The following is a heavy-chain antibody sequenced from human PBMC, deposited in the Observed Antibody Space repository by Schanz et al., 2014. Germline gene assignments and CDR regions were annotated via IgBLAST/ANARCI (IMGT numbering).Heavy chain of an antibody. CDR3: VKDLQRELLRDDHYYGMDV. V-gene: IGHV3-74*01. CDR1: GFAFSRHW. D-gene: IGHD1-26*01. Sequence: EVQLVESGGGLVQPGGSLRLSCAASGFAFSRHWMHWVRQVPGKGLVWVSYITNDGSDTAYADSVKGRFTISRDNAKNTMYLQMNSLRAEDTAVYYCVKDLQRELLRDDHYYGMDVWGQGTTVTVSS. CDR2: ITNDGSDT. J-gene: IGHJ6*02.